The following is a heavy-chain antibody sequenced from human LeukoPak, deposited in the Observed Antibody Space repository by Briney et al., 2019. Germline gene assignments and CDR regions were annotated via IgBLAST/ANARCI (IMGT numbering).Heavy chain of an antibody. Sequence: GRSLRLSCAGSGFIFSNAWMIWVRRASGKGLEWVGRIKSKTDGGTIEYAAPVKGRFTISRDDSKNTLYLQMNSLKTEDTAVYYCATSWRLTYYFDYWGQGTLVTVSS. D-gene: IGHD6-13*01. CDR2: IKSKTDGGTI. CDR1: GFIFSNAW. V-gene: IGHV3-15*01. J-gene: IGHJ4*02. CDR3: ATSWRLTYYFDY.